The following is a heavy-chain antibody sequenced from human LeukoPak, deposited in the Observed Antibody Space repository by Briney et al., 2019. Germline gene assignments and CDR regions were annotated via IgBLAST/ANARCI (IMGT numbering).Heavy chain of an antibody. CDR3: AKEKTTRSALGFDY. J-gene: IGHJ4*02. V-gene: IGHV3-23*01. CDR1: DFTFTSCG. D-gene: IGHD4-17*01. Sequence: GGTLRLSCAASDFTFTSCGMSWVRQAPGKGLEWVSAISGSGGSTYYADSVKGRFTISRDNSKDTLYLRMNSLRVEDTAVYYCAKEKTTRSALGFDYWGQGTLVTVSS. CDR2: ISGSGGST.